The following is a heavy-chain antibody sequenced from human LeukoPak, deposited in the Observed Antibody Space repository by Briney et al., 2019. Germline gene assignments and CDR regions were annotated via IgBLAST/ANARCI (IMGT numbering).Heavy chain of an antibody. Sequence: KPSETLSLTCTVSGGSISSSSYYWGWIRQPPGKGLEWIGSIYYSGSTYYNPSLKSRVTISVDTFKNQFSLKLSSVTAADTAVYYCARNIVLMVYALDYWGQGTLVTVSS. J-gene: IGHJ4*02. CDR2: IYYSGST. CDR3: ARNIVLMVYALDY. V-gene: IGHV4-39*01. D-gene: IGHD2-8*01. CDR1: GGSISSSSYY.